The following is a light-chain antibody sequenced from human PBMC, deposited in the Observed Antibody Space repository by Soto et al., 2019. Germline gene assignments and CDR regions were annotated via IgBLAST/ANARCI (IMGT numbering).Light chain of an antibody. J-gene: IGKJ1*01. CDR3: QQYNSYSWK. Sequence: IQMTHSPSTLSASVGYRVSITCRASQSISSWLAWYQQKPGKAPKLLIYDASSLESGVPSRFSGSGSGTEFTLTISSLQPDDFATYYCQQYNSYSWKYGQGTKV. CDR1: QSISSW. V-gene: IGKV1-5*01. CDR2: DAS.